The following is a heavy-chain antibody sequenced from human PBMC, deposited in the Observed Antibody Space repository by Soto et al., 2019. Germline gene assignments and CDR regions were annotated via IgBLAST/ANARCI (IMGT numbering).Heavy chain of an antibody. Sequence: QVQLVQSGAEVKKPGASVKVSCKASGDTFTDYYIHWVRQAPGQGLEWMGTVNPSGGHTTYAQHFLGRRTMARDTSTSTLDMELTSLTSEATAVYYCARGGHVVVVTAALDYWGQGTLVTVSS. V-gene: IGHV1-46*01. CDR1: GDTFTDYY. CDR2: VNPSGGHT. D-gene: IGHD2-21*02. CDR3: ARGGHVVVVTAALDY. J-gene: IGHJ4*02.